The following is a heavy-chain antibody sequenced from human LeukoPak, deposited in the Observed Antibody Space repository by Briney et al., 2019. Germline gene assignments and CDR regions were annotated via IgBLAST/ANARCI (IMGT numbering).Heavy chain of an antibody. V-gene: IGHV5-51*01. D-gene: IGHD5-18*01. CDR1: GYSFTSYW. CDR3: ARRGYSYGYGGAFDP. CDR2: IYPGDSDT. Sequence: GESLKISCKGSGYSFTSYWIGWVRQMPGKGLEWMGIIYPGDSDTRYSPSFQGQVTISADKSISTAYLQWSSLKASDTAMYYCARRGYSYGYGGAFDPWGQGTLVTVSS. J-gene: IGHJ5*02.